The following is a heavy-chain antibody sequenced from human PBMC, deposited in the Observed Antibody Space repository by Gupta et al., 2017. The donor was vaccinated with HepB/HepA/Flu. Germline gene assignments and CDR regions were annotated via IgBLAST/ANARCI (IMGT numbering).Heavy chain of an antibody. Sequence: QVQLVQSGAEVKKPGSSVKVSCKASGGTFSSYAISWVRQAPGQGLEWMGGIIPIFGTANYAQKFQGRVTITADKSTSTAYMELSSLRSEDTAVYYCARGGLGGADIVVVPAAQDAFDIWGQGTMVTVSS. J-gene: IGHJ3*02. CDR3: ARGGLGGADIVVVPAAQDAFDI. D-gene: IGHD2-2*01. CDR1: GGTFSSYA. CDR2: IIPIFGTA. V-gene: IGHV1-69*06.